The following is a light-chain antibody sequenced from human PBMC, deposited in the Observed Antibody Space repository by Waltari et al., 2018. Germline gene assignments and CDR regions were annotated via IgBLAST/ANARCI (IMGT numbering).Light chain of an antibody. CDR1: QSISSY. CDR2: AAS. CDR3: QQSYSTPPWT. Sequence: DIQMTQSPSSLSASVVDRVTITCRASQSISSYLTWYQQKPGKAPKLLIYAASSLQSGVPSRFSSSGSGTDFTLTISSLQPEDFATYYCQQSYSTPPWTFGQGTKVEIK. J-gene: IGKJ1*01. V-gene: IGKV1-39*01.